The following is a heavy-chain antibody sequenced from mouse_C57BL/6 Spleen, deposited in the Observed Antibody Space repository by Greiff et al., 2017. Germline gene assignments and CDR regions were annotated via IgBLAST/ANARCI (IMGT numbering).Heavy chain of an antibody. CDR1: GYTFTSYG. V-gene: IGHV1-81*01. CDR3: ARGGDLYYFDY. D-gene: IGHD3-3*01. CDR2: IYPRSGNT. Sequence: VQLQQSGAELARPGASVKLSCRASGYTFTSYGISWVKQRTGQGLEWIGEIYPRSGNTYYNEKFKGKATLTADKSSSTAYMELRSLTSEDSAVYFCARGGDLYYFDYWGQGTTLTVSS. J-gene: IGHJ2*01.